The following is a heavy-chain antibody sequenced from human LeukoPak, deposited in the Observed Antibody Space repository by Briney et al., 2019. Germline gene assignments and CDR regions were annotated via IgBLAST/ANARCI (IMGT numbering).Heavy chain of an antibody. J-gene: IGHJ5*02. D-gene: IGHD2-21*02. CDR2: INHSGST. CDR1: GGSFSGYY. V-gene: IGHV4-34*01. CDR3: ARDRGDDNWFDP. Sequence: SETLSLTCAVYGGSFSGYYWSWIRQPPGKGLEWIGEINHSGSTNYNPSLKSRVTMSVDTSKNQFSLKLSSVTAADTAVYYCARDRGDDNWFDPWGQGTLVTVSS.